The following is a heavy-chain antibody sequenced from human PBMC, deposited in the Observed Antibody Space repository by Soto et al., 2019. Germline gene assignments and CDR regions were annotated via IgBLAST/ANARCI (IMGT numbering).Heavy chain of an antibody. CDR2: VYYTGSTIT. J-gene: IGHJ4*02. CDR1: GDSINNYY. D-gene: IGHD2-15*01. V-gene: IGHV4-59*01. CDR3: AKYRCTDAEGYTLDF. Sequence: SETLFLTCNLPGDSINNYYCSSIRQPPGKGLEWIGFVYYTGSTITKYNPSLQSRVAMSVDSSKTQFSLKVTSMTAADTALYYSAKYRCTDAEGYTLDFWGPGTLLTVYS.